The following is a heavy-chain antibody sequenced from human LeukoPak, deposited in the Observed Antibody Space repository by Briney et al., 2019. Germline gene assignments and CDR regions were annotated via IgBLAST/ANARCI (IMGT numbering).Heavy chain of an antibody. CDR1: GGSIKSNHY. J-gene: IGHJ4*02. CDR2: IYYTGNT. D-gene: IGHD6-19*01. CDR3: ARVGLIAVAGTLGFDY. Sequence: SETLSLTCTVSGGSIKSNHYWGWIRQPPGKGLEWIASIYYTGNTYYNPSLKSRVTISVDTSKNQFSLKLTSVTAADTAVYYCARVGLIAVAGTLGFDYWGQGTLVTVSS. V-gene: IGHV4-39*07.